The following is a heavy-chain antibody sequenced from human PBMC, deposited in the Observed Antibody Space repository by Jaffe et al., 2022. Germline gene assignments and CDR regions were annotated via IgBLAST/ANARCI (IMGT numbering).Heavy chain of an antibody. CDR2: ISSSSSTI. CDR3: ARVGEYSGYDYLPYYYYYMDV. Sequence: EVQLVESGGGLVQPGGSLRLSCAASGFTFSSYSMNWVRQAPGKGLEWVSYISSSSSTIYYADSVKGRFTISRDNAKNSLYLQMNSLRAEDTAVYYCARVGEYSGYDYLPYYYYYMDVWGKGTTVTVSS. J-gene: IGHJ6*03. V-gene: IGHV3-48*01. CDR1: GFTFSSYS. D-gene: IGHD5-12*01.